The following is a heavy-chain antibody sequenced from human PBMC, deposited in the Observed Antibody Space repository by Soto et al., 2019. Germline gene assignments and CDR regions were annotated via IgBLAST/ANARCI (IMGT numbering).Heavy chain of an antibody. V-gene: IGHV3-30-3*01. CDR1: GFTFSSYA. D-gene: IGHD1-1*01. Sequence: QVQLVESGGGVVQPGRSLRLSCAASGFTFSSYAMHWVRQAPGKGLEWVALISYDGSDKNYADSVRGRFTISRDNSKNTLYLQMNSLRAEDTAVYYCARQETGIGYFDIWGQGTMVTVSS. CDR3: ARQETGIGYFDI. CDR2: ISYDGSDK. J-gene: IGHJ3*02.